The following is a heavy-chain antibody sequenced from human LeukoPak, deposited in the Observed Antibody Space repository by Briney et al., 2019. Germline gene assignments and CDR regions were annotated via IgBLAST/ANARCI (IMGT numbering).Heavy chain of an antibody. CDR2: IRSTSSAI. V-gene: IGHV3-48*02. CDR1: GFTFSDYT. D-gene: IGHD4-11*01. J-gene: IGHJ4*02. CDR3: ATGLPLEY. Sequence: GGSLRLSCAVSGFTFSDYTMNWVRQAPGKGLEWVSNIRSTSSAIYYADSVKGRFTISRDNAKNSLYLQMNSLRDEDTAVYYCATGLPLEYWGQGTLVTVSS.